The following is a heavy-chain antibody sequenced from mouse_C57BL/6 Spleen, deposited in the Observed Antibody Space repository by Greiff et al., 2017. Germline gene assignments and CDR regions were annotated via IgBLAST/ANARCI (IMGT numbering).Heavy chain of an antibody. CDR1: GFTFSDYY. J-gene: IGHJ4*01. Sequence: EVHLVESEGGLVQPGSSMKLSCTASGFTFSDYYMAWVRQVPEKGLEWVANINYDGSSTYYLDSLKSRFIISRDNAKNILYLQMSSLKSEDTATYYCARVYGSYYYAMDYWGQGTSVTVSS. V-gene: IGHV5-16*01. CDR3: ARVYGSYYYAMDY. D-gene: IGHD1-1*01. CDR2: INYDGSST.